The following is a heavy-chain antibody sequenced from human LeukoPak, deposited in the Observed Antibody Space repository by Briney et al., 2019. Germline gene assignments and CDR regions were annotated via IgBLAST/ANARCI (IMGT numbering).Heavy chain of an antibody. CDR3: ARQLYSSSWYVYGWFDP. CDR2: IYYSGGT. V-gene: IGHV4-59*08. J-gene: IGHJ5*02. D-gene: IGHD6-13*01. Sequence: SETLSLTCTVSGGSISSYYWSWIRQPPGKGLEWIGYIYYSGGTNYNPSLKSRVTISVDTSKNQFSLKLSSVTAADTAVYYCARQLYSSSWYVYGWFDPWGQGTLVTVSS. CDR1: GGSISSYY.